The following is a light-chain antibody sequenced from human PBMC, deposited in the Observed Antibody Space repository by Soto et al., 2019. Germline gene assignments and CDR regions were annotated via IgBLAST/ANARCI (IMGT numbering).Light chain of an antibody. J-gene: IGKJ4*01. V-gene: IGKV3-15*01. Sequence: MVMRQSPATLSVSPGERATLSCRASQSVSSNLAWYQQKPGRAPRLLIYGASTRATGIPARFSGSQSGTEFTLTISSLLSEDFAVYSCQQYNNWPLTFGGGTKVDIK. CDR1: QSVSSN. CDR2: GAS. CDR3: QQYNNWPLT.